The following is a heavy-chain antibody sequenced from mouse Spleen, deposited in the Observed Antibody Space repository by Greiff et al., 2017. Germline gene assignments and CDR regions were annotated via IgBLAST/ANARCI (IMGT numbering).Heavy chain of an antibody. CDR1: GFTFSSYT. D-gene: IGHD2-4*01. Sequence: EVQVVESGGGLVQPGGSLKLSCAASGFTFSSYTMSWVRQTPEKRLEWVAYISNGGGSTYYPDTVKGRFTISRDNAKNTLYLQMSSLKSEDTAMYYCARLTTMITTGAMDYWGQGTSVTVSS. V-gene: IGHV5-12-2*01. CDR2: ISNGGGST. J-gene: IGHJ4*01. CDR3: ARLTTMITTGAMDY.